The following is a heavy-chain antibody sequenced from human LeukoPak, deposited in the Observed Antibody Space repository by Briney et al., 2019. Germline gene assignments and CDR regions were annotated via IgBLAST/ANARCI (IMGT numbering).Heavy chain of an antibody. D-gene: IGHD3/OR15-3a*01. Sequence: ASVKVSCKTSGYTFTNPYMHWMRQAPGQGLEWMGIINPSGDDTSYAQKFQGRVTMTRDMSTSTVYMELSSLRSEDTAVYYCARETRRDDFDLYFDYWGQGSLVTVSS. CDR1: GYTFTNPY. CDR3: ARETRRDDFDLYFDY. J-gene: IGHJ4*02. V-gene: IGHV1-46*01. CDR2: INPSGDDT.